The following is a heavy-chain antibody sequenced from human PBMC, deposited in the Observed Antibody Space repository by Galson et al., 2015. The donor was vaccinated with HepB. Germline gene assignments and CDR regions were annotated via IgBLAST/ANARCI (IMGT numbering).Heavy chain of an antibody. CDR1: GFTFSSYA. D-gene: IGHD2-21*01. CDR2: ISGSGGST. V-gene: IGHV3-23*01. J-gene: IGHJ4*02. CDR3: AKSILGCGGDCYSFYFDY. Sequence: SLRLSCAASGFTFSSYAMSWVRQAPGKGLEWVSAISGSGGSTYYADSVKGRFTISRDNSKNTLYLQMNSLRAEDTAVYYCAKSILGCGGDCYSFYFDYWGQGTLVTVSS.